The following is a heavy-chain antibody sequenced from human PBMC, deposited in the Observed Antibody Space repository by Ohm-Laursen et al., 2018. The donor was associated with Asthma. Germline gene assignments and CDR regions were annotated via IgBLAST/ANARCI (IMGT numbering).Heavy chain of an antibody. CDR3: ARDVMEWYLPAFDF. CDR1: GFTFRSYA. V-gene: IGHV3-30-3*01. D-gene: IGHD3-3*01. Sequence: SLRLSCAASGFTFRSYAMHWVRQAPGRGLEWVAVGGSYYDGGLKYYADSVNGRFTVSRDDSKNTLYLQMNSLRPDDTAVYYCARDVMEWYLPAFDFWGQGTLVTVSS. CDR2: GGSYYDGGLK. J-gene: IGHJ4*02.